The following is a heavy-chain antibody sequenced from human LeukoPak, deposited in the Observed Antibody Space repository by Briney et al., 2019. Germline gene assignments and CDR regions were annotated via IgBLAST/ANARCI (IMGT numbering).Heavy chain of an antibody. D-gene: IGHD6-19*01. CDR1: GGSISSSSYY. CDR3: ARVGGSGWYSIDY. Sequence: RTSETLSLTCTVSGGSISSSSYYWGWIRQPPGKGLEWIGSIYYSGSTYYNPSLKSRVTISVDTSKNQFSLKLSSVTAADTAVYYCARVGGSGWYSIDYWGQGTLVTVSS. CDR2: IYYSGST. J-gene: IGHJ4*02. V-gene: IGHV4-39*07.